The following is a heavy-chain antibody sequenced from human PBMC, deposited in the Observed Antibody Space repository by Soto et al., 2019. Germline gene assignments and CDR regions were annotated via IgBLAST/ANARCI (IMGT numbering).Heavy chain of an antibody. D-gene: IGHD5-18*01. V-gene: IGHV3-23*01. CDR2: ISGSGHRT. CDR3: AKCLPDVDSAMFES. CDR1: GFTFSNNA. J-gene: IGHJ4*02. Sequence: EVQLLESGGGLVQPGGSLRLSCVASGFTFSNNAVNWVRQAPGKGLEWVSTISGSGHRTYYADSVKGRFTISRDNSKNTVYLQMNSLRADDTAVYYCAKCLPDVDSAMFESWGQGTLVTVSS.